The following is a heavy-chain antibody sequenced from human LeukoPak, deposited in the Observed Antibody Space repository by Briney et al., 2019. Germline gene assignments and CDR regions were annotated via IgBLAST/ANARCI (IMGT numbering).Heavy chain of an antibody. CDR1: GGSFSGYY. Sequence: SETLSLTCAVYGGSFSGYYWSWIRQPPGKGLEWIGEINHSGSTNYNPSLKSRVTISVDTSKNQFSLKLSSVTAADTAVYYCAGYIVVVPAANGDFDYWGQGTLVTVSS. V-gene: IGHV4-34*01. J-gene: IGHJ4*02. CDR3: AGYIVVVPAANGDFDY. D-gene: IGHD2-2*01. CDR2: INHSGST.